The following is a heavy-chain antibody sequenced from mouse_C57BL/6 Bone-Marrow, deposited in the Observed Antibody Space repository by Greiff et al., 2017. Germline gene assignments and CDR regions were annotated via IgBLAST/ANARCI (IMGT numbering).Heavy chain of an antibody. CDR2: ISNFAYSI. J-gene: IGHJ4*01. Sequence: EVQLVESGGGLVLPGGSLKLSCAASGFTFSDYGMAWVRQAPRKGPEWVAFISNFAYSIYYADTVTGRFTISIEHAENTLYLEMSSLRSEDTAMYYCARRGSSLYYAMDYWGQGTSVTVSS. D-gene: IGHD1-1*01. V-gene: IGHV5-15*01. CDR3: ARRGSSLYYAMDY. CDR1: GFTFSDYG.